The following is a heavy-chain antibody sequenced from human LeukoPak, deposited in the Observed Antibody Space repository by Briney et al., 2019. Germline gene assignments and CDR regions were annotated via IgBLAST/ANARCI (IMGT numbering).Heavy chain of an antibody. CDR2: ISSSGSTI. D-gene: IGHD3-22*01. CDR3: ARDGYPYYFDY. CDR1: GFTFSSYE. V-gene: IGHV3-48*03. Sequence: GGSLRLSCAASGFTFSSYEMNWVRQAPGKGLEWVSYISSSGSTIYYADSVKGRFTISRDNAKNSLHLQMNSLRAEDTAVYYCARDGYPYYFDYWGQGTLVTVSS. J-gene: IGHJ4*02.